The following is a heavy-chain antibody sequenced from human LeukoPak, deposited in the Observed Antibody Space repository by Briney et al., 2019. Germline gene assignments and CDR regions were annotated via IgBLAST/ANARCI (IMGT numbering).Heavy chain of an antibody. Sequence: SETLSLTCTVSGGSISSYYWSWIRQPPGKGLEWIGYIYYSGSTNYNPSLKSRVTISVDTSKNQFSLKLSSVTAADTAVYYCARGIDGSGSYYYYYYYMDVRGKGTTVTVSS. CDR1: GGSISSYY. CDR2: IYYSGST. CDR3: ARGIDGSGSYYYYYYYMDV. D-gene: IGHD3-10*01. J-gene: IGHJ6*03. V-gene: IGHV4-59*01.